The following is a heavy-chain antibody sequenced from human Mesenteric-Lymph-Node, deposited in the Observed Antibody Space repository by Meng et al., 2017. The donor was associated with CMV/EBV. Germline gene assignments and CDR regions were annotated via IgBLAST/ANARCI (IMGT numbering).Heavy chain of an antibody. CDR2: INHSGST. Sequence: GQLHQGGAGLLKPSETLFVTCAVYGGSFSGYYWNWIRQSPEKGLEWIGEINHSGSTTYNPSFTSRIIISVDTSTNQISLNMSSVTAADTAVYYCARGSSYDILTGYFDYWGQGALVTVSS. V-gene: IGHV4-34*01. J-gene: IGHJ4*02. D-gene: IGHD3-9*01. CDR1: GGSFSGYY. CDR3: ARGSSYDILTGYFDY.